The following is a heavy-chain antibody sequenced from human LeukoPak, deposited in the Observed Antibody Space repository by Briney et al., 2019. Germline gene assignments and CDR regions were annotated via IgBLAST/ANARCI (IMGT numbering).Heavy chain of an antibody. CDR1: GLTFSSYG. J-gene: IGHJ4*02. V-gene: IGHV3-30*18. CDR2: ISNDGSNK. Sequence: GRSLRLSCSASGLTFSSYGIHWVPQAPGKGLEWVAVISNDGSNKYYADSVKRRFTISRDNSKNSLYLQMNSLRAEDTAVYYCAKETGRWELEWGQGTLVTVSS. CDR3: AKETGRWELE. D-gene: IGHD1-7*01.